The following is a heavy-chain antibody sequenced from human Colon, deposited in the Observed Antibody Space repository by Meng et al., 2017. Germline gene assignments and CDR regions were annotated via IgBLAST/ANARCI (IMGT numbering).Heavy chain of an antibody. CDR2: SNTKTGKP. J-gene: IGHJ4*02. CDR1: GYLFSYYA. CDR3: AREGSDSYIDY. Sequence: QVQMVQSGSEVKKPGASVKITCQTSGYLFSYYAMNWVRQAPGRGLEWMGWSNTKTGKPTYGQAFTGRFVFSLDTSISTAYLQINDLQADDTAVYYCAREGSDSYIDYWGQGTLVTVSS. D-gene: IGHD1-26*01. V-gene: IGHV7-4-1*02.